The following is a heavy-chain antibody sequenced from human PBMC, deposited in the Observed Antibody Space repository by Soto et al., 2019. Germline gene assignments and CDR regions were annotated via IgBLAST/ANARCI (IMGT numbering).Heavy chain of an antibody. D-gene: IGHD3-10*01. J-gene: IGHJ6*02. CDR2: ISWNSGSI. CDR3: VRQGFGALHGLVDV. V-gene: IGHV3-9*01. Sequence: PGGSLRLSCAASGFTFDDYAMHWVRQAPGKGLEWVSGISWNSGSIGYADSVKGRFTISRDNAKNSLYLQMNSLRAEDTAVYYCVRQGFGALHGLVDVWGQGTTVNVSS. CDR1: GFTFDDYA.